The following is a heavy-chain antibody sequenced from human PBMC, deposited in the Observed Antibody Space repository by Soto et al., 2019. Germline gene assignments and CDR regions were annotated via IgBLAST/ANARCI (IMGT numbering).Heavy chain of an antibody. Sequence: QVQLQQWGAGLLKPSKTLSLSCAVYSGSFSDYYWSWIRQPPGKGLEWIGEINHSGSTNYNPSLKSRVTMSVDTSNKQFSLKLTSVTAADTAVYYCASRGGYCRSTSCYSPFDPWGQGTPVTVSS. CDR1: SGSFSDYY. CDR2: INHSGST. J-gene: IGHJ5*02. V-gene: IGHV4-34*01. D-gene: IGHD2-2*02. CDR3: ASRGGYCRSTSCYSPFDP.